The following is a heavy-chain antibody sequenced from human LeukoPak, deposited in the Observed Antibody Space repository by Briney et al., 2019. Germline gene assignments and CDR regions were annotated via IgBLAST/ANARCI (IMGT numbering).Heavy chain of an antibody. D-gene: IGHD3-3*01. CDR3: ATYYDFWSGCFDY. CDR2: IYYSGST. J-gene: IGHJ4*02. V-gene: IGHV4-31*03. Sequence: SQTLSLTCTVSGGSISSGGYYWSWIRQHPGKGLEWIGYIYYSGSTYYNPSLKSRVTISVDTSKSQFSLKLSSVTAADTAVYYCATYYDFWSGCFDYWGQGTLVTVSS. CDR1: GGSISSGGYY.